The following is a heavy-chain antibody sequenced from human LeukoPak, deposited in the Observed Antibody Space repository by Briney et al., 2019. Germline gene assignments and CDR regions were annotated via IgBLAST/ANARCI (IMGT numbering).Heavy chain of an antibody. V-gene: IGHV1-46*02. CDR3: ARDSGNFHYDMDV. CDR1: GYSFNTHH. Sequence: GASVTVSCKTSGYSFNTHHVHWVRPTPGQGLEWIGVKFSHDGTTSYTQNFQGRLTMTRDTSTSTVYMELSSLRPEDTAVYYCARDSGNFHYDMDVWGQGTTVIVSS. CDR2: KFSHDGTT. D-gene: IGHD3-10*01. J-gene: IGHJ6*02.